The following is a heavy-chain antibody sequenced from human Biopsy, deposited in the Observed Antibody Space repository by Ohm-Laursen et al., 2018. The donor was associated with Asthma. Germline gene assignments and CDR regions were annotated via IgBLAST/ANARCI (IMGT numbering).Heavy chain of an antibody. CDR2: IIPIFDTP. D-gene: IGHD4-17*01. CDR1: GGTFSSHS. V-gene: IGHV1-69*13. CDR3: ATSGGDYGYFGLDV. Sequence: SVKVSCKASGGTFSSHSISWVRQAPGQGLEWMGGIIPIFDTPNYAQKFQGRVTITADESTTTAYMEPSSLRSEDTAVYYCATSGGDYGYFGLDVWGQGTTVTVSS. J-gene: IGHJ6*02.